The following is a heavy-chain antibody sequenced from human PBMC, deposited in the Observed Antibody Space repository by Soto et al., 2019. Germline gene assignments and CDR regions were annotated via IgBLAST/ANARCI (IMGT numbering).Heavy chain of an antibody. V-gene: IGHV4-39*01. CDR3: ERAMEDSSGYLDY. Sequence: PSETLSLTCTVSGGSISSSSYYWGWIRQPPGKGLEWIGSIYYSGSTYYNPSLKSRVTISVDTSKNQFSLKLSSVTAADTAVYYCERAMEDSSGYLDYWGQGTLVTVSS. CDR2: IYYSGST. CDR1: GGSISSSSYY. D-gene: IGHD3-22*01. J-gene: IGHJ4*02.